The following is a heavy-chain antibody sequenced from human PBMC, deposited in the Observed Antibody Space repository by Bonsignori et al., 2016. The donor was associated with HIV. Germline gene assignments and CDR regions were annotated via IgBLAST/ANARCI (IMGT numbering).Heavy chain of an antibody. J-gene: IGHJ4*02. Sequence: EVQLVQSGPEVKKPGESLKISCKGSGYSFTNYWIGWVRQMPGKGLDWMGIIYPDDSDTRYSPSFQGQVTFSADKSISTAYLQWSSLKASDTAMYYCARPYCSGGTCYRDPFDYWGQGTLVT. CDR1: GYSFTNYW. CDR3: ARPYCSGGTCYRDPFDY. CDR2: IYPDDSDT. D-gene: IGHD2-15*01. V-gene: IGHV5-51*01.